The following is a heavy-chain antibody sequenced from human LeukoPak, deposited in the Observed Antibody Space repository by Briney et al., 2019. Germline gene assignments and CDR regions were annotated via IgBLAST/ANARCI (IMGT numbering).Heavy chain of an antibody. D-gene: IGHD3-10*01. CDR2: INHSGST. CDR3: ARLLYYYGSGSYYTPFDY. V-gene: IGHV4-34*01. Sequence: SETLSLTCAVYGGSFSGYYWSWIRQPPGKGLEWIGEINHSGSTNYNPSLKSRVTRSVDTSKNQFSLKLSSVTAADTAVYYCARLLYYYGSGSYYTPFDYWGQGTLVTVSS. J-gene: IGHJ4*02. CDR1: GGSFSGYY.